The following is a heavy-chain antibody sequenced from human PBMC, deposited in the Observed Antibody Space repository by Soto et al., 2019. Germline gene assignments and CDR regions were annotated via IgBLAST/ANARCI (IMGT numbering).Heavy chain of an antibody. V-gene: IGHV3-23*01. J-gene: IGHJ4*02. D-gene: IGHD6-19*01. CDR3: AKHAGYSSDPFDF. CDR2: LSGGGARP. Sequence: LRLSCTASKFNFESYSMSWVRQAPGTGPEWVSSLSGGGARPYYADSGKGRFTISRDNSKKILYLQMNSLRVEDTALYYCAKHAGYSSDPFDFWGRGTMVTVSS. CDR1: KFNFESYS.